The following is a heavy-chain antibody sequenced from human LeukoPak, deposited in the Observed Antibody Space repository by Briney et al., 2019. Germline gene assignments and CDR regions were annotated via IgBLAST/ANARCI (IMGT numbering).Heavy chain of an antibody. J-gene: IGHJ4*02. D-gene: IGHD2-15*01. CDR2: IYHSGST. CDR1: GYSISSGYY. CDR3: ARDMVEDHILPPDY. Sequence: PSETLSLTCTVSGYSISSGYYWGWIRQPPGKGLEWIGSIYHSGSTYYNPSLKSRVTISVDTSKNQFSLKLSSVTAADTAVYYCARDMVEDHILPPDYWGQGTLVTVSS. V-gene: IGHV4-38-2*02.